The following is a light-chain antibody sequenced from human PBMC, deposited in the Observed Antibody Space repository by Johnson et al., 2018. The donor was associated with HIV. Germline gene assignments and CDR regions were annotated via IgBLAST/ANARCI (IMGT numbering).Light chain of an antibody. Sequence: QAVLTQPPSVSAAPGQKVTISCSGSSSNIENNYVSWYQQLPGTAPKPLIYDNNKRPSGIPDRFHGSQSGTSATLGITGLPTGDEADYYCGTCDSSLSAGSVFGTGTKVTVL. V-gene: IGLV1-51*01. J-gene: IGLJ1*01. CDR2: DNN. CDR3: GTCDSSLSAGSV. CDR1: SSNIENNY.